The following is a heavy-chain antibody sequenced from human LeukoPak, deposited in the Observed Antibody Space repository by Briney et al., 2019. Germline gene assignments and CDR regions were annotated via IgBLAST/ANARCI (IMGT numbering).Heavy chain of an antibody. CDR1: GFSLSGYW. Sequence: PGGSLRLSCAASGFSLSGYWMHWVRQAPGKGPVWVACMKSDGGDTIYADSVKRRFTISRDNADNMLYLQMNSLRAEDTAVYYCARDAHRGMHVWGQGTTVSVSS. CDR3: ARDAHRGMHV. V-gene: IGHV3-74*01. J-gene: IGHJ6*02. CDR2: MKSDGGDT.